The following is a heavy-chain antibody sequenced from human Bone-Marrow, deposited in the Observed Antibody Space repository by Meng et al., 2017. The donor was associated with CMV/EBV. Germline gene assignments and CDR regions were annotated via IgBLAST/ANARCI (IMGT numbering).Heavy chain of an antibody. CDR2: INWNSATI. V-gene: IGHV3-9*01. Sequence: GGSLRLSCVVSGFKFDDYAMHWVRQAPGKGLEWVSGINWNSATIIYADSVKGRFTISRDNAKNSLYLQMNSLRAEDTAVYYCARERWQNKRGFFDYWGQGTLVTVSS. J-gene: IGHJ4*02. CDR3: ARERWQNKRGFFDY. CDR1: GFKFDDYA. D-gene: IGHD2-15*01.